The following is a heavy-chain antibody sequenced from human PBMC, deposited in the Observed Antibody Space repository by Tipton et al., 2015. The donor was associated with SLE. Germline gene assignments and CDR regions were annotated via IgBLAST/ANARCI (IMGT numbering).Heavy chain of an antibody. CDR1: GGSISNSNYY. V-gene: IGHV4-39*07. CDR2: TYYGGSNI. CDR3: AAYCSGSCRYYFDY. J-gene: IGHJ4*02. D-gene: IGHD2-15*01. Sequence: PGLVKPSETLSLTCTVSGGSISNSNYYWVWIRQPPGKGLEWIGTTYYGGSNIYYAPSLKSRVTISEDTSKNQISLKLSSMTAADTAVYYCAAYCSGSCRYYFDYWGQGTLVTVSS.